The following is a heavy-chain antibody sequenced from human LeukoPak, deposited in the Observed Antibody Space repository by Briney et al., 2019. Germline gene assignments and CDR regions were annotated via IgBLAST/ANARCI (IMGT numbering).Heavy chain of an antibody. CDR2: IYYSGST. CDR1: GGSFSGYY. J-gene: IGHJ6*02. V-gene: IGHV4-59*01. CDR3: ARDRGGVVGATTYYYYGMDV. Sequence: SETLSLTCAVYGGSFSGYYWSWIRQPPGKGLEWIGYIYYSGSTNYNPSLKSRVTISVYTSKNQFSLKLSSVTAADTAVYYCARDRGGVVGATTYYYYGMDVWGQGTTVTVSS. D-gene: IGHD1-26*01.